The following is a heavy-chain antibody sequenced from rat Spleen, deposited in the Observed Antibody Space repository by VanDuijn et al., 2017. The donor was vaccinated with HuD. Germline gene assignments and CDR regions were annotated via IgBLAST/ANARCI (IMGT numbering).Heavy chain of an antibody. Sequence: EVQLVESGGGLVQPGRSLKLSCAASGFTFSTFPMAWVRQAPTKGLEWVASISYDGSSTYYRDSVKGRFTISRDNAKSTLYLQMDSLRSEDTATYYCTTVGYGYNYRGVMDAWGQGASVTVSS. CDR1: GFTFSTFP. D-gene: IGHD1-9*01. V-gene: IGHV5-20*01. CDR3: TTVGYGYNYRGVMDA. J-gene: IGHJ4*01. CDR2: ISYDGSST.